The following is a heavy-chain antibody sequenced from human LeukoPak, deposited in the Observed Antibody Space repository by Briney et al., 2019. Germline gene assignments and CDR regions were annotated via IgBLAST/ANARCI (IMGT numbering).Heavy chain of an antibody. CDR3: ARDRASADLDY. J-gene: IGHJ4*02. CDR1: GFTFSSYG. V-gene: IGHV3-33*01. Sequence: PGRSQRLSCAASGFTFSSYGMHWVRQAPGKGLEWVAVIWYDGSNKFYADSVKGRFTISRDNSKNTLYLQMNSLRAEDTAVYYCARDRASADLDYWGQGTLVTVSS. D-gene: IGHD6-13*01. CDR2: IWYDGSNK.